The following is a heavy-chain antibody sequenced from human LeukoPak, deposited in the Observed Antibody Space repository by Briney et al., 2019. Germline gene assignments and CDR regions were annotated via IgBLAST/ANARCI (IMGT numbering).Heavy chain of an antibody. Sequence: SCPTLVKPTQTLTLSCSFSGFSLNTGAVGVGWIPHPPGKALERLASFYWDDDKRYSPSLKTRLSITKDTTKNQVVLTMTNTDPVDTATYYCAHRKSIGHGFEYWGQGALVTVSS. J-gene: IGHJ4*02. CDR2: FYWDDDK. D-gene: IGHD2-8*01. CDR1: GFSLNTGAVG. CDR3: AHRKSIGHGFEY. V-gene: IGHV2-5*02.